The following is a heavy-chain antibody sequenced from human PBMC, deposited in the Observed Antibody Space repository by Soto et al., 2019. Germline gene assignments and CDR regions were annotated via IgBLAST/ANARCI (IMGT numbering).Heavy chain of an antibody. CDR3: ARAAAGPGDWFDP. J-gene: IGHJ5*02. Sequence: PSETLSLTCTVSGGSISSSSYYWGWIRQPPGKGLEWIGSIYYSGSTYYNPSLKSRVTISVDTSKNQFSLKLSSVTAADTAVYYCARAAAGPGDWFDPWGQGTLVTVSS. D-gene: IGHD6-13*01. CDR1: GGSISSSSYY. V-gene: IGHV4-39*01. CDR2: IYYSGST.